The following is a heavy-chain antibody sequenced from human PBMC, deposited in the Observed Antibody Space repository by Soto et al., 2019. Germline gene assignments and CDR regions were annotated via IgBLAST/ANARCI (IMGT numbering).Heavy chain of an antibody. D-gene: IGHD1-26*01. J-gene: IGHJ5*02. Sequence: ASVKVSCKASGGTFSTYSISWVRQAPGQGLEWMGGIIPMLGKTNYAQKFQGRVTITADESTSTAYMELSSLRSEDTAVYYCARKWTSGRYGPRGQGTLVTVSS. V-gene: IGHV1-69*13. CDR3: ARKWTSGRYGP. CDR1: GGTFSTYS. CDR2: IIPMLGKT.